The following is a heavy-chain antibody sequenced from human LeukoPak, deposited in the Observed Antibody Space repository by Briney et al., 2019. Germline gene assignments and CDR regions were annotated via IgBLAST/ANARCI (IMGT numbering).Heavy chain of an antibody. CDR2: ISDSSGYK. CDR3: ARQGLYDSSDFWTFQH. D-gene: IGHD3/OR15-3a*01. V-gene: IGHV3-11*06. Sequence: GGSLRLSCAASGFTFSDYYMSWIRQTPGKGLEWVSYISDSSGYKNYADSLKGRFTISRDNAKNSVYLQMNSLSAADTAVYYCARQGLYDSSDFWTFQHWGQGTLVTVSS. J-gene: IGHJ1*01. CDR1: GFTFSDYY.